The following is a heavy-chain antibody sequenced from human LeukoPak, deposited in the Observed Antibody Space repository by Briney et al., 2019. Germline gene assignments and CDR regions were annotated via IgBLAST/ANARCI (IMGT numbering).Heavy chain of an antibody. J-gene: IGHJ4*02. CDR2: ISGSGGST. CDR1: GFTFSSYA. D-gene: IGHD3-10*01. Sequence: PGGSLRLSCAASGFTFSSYAMSWVRQAPGKGLEWVSAISGSGGSTYYADSVKGRFTISRDNSKNTVYLQMNSLRAEDTAVYYCARGGYASGNSAPDYWGQGTLITVSS. CDR3: ARGGYASGNSAPDY. V-gene: IGHV3-23*01.